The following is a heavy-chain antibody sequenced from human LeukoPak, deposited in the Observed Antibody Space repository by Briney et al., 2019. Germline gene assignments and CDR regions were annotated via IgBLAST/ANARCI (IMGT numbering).Heavy chain of an antibody. CDR3: ARVRIAAAGTGLCFDY. D-gene: IGHD6-13*01. V-gene: IGHV4-59*01. J-gene: IGHJ4*02. CDR1: GGSISSYY. CDR2: IYYSGST. Sequence: SETLSLTCTVSGGSISSYYWSWIRQPPGKGLEWIGYIYYSGSTNYNPSLKSRVTISVDTSKNQFSLKLSSVTAADTAVYYCARVRIAAAGTGLCFDYWGQGTLVTVSS.